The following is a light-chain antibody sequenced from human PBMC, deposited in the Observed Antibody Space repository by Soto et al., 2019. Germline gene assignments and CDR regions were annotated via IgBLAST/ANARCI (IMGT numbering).Light chain of an antibody. V-gene: IGKV3-20*01. J-gene: IGKJ5*01. CDR2: GAS. Sequence: MRQSPATLSVSPGEVAILSCRASQGIGDTLAWYQQKPGQAPRLLIYGASTRATGIPDRFSGSGSGTDFTLTISRLEPEDFAVYYCQQYSSSPSITFGQGTRLEIK. CDR3: QQYSSSPSIT. CDR1: QGIGDT.